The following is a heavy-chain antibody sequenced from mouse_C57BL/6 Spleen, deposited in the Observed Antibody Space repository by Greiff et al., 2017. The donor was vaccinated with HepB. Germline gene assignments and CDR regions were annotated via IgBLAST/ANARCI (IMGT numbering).Heavy chain of an antibody. CDR3: ARDRPNYYFDY. V-gene: IGHV5-4*01. CDR1: GFTFSSYA. Sequence: EVMLVESGGGLVKPGGSLKLSCAASGFTFSSYAMSWVRQTPEKRLEWVATISDGGSYTYYPDNVKGRFTISRDNAKNNLYLQMSHLKSEDTAMYYCARDRPNYYFDYWGQGTTLTVSS. J-gene: IGHJ2*01. CDR2: ISDGGSYT.